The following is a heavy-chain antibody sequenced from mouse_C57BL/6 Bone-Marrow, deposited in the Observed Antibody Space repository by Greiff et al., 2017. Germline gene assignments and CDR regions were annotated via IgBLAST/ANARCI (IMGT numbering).Heavy chain of an antibody. Sequence: EVQGVESGGGLVQPKGSLKLSCAASGFSFNTYAMNWVRQAPGKGLEWVARIRSKSNNYATYYDDSVKDRFTTSRDDSESMIYLQMNNLLTEDTAMYYCVRKWVTTTCFAYWGQGTLLTVSS. J-gene: IGHJ3*01. D-gene: IGHD2-2*01. CDR1: GFSFNTYA. CDR2: IRSKSNNYAT. CDR3: VRKWVTTTCFAY. V-gene: IGHV10-1*01.